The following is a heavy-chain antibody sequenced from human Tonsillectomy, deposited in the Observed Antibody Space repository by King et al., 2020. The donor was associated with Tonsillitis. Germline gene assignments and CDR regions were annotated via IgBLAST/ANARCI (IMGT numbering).Heavy chain of an antibody. CDR1: GYSISSGYY. J-gene: IGHJ4*02. CDR3: ARGQPPDY. CDR2: IYHSGST. Sequence: QLQESGPGLVKPSETLSLTCTVSGYSISSGYYWGWIRQPPGKGLEWIGSIYHSGSTYYNPSLKSRVTISVDTSKNQFSLKLNSVTAADTAVYYCARGQPPDYWGQGPLVAVSS. V-gene: IGHV4-38-2*02.